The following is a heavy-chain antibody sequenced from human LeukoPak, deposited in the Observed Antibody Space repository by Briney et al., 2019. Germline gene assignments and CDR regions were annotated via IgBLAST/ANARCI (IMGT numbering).Heavy chain of an antibody. J-gene: IGHJ4*02. CDR1: GFTFGSYG. V-gene: IGHV3-23*01. CDR3: ARDHRYCSGGSCYRYFDY. CDR2: ISGSGGST. D-gene: IGHD2-15*01. Sequence: GGTLRLSCAASGFTFGSYGMSWVRQAPGKGLEWVSAISGSGGSTYYADSVKGRFTISRDNAKNSLYLQMNSLRAEDTAVYYCARDHRYCSGGSCYRYFDYWGQGTLVTVSS.